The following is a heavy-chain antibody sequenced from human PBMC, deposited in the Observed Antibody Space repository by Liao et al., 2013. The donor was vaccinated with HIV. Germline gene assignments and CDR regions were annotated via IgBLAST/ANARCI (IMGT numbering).Heavy chain of an antibody. Sequence: QLQLQESGPGLVKPSDTLSLTCTVSSDSISSGSYYWGWIRQPPGKGLEWIGRIYTSGSTNYNPSLKSRVTISVDTSKNQFSLKLSSVTAADTAVYYCARERGYDFWSGYNDAFDIWGQGTMVTVSS. CDR3: ARERGYDFWSGYNDAFDI. D-gene: IGHD3-3*01. J-gene: IGHJ3*02. V-gene: IGHV4-61*02. CDR1: SDSISSGSYY. CDR2: IYTSGST.